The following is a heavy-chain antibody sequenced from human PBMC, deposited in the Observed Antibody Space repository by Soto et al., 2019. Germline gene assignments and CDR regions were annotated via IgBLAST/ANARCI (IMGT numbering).Heavy chain of an antibody. Sequence: QVQLVQSGAEVKKPGSSVKVSCKASGGTFSSYTISWVRQAPGQGLEWIGRIIPILGIANYAQKFQGRVTITADKSTSPAYMELSSLRSEDTGVYYCAVLAVAAQRYAFDIWGQGTMVTVSS. CDR2: IIPILGIA. V-gene: IGHV1-69*02. D-gene: IGHD6-19*01. CDR3: AVLAVAAQRYAFDI. CDR1: GGTFSSYT. J-gene: IGHJ3*02.